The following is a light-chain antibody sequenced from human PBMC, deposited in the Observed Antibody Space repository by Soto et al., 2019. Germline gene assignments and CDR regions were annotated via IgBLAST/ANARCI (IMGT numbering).Light chain of an antibody. V-gene: IGKV1-39*01. CDR3: QQSYSTPPT. CDR2: AAS. J-gene: IGKJ1*01. CDR1: QSISSY. Sequence: DLQMTQSPSSLSASVGDRVTITCRASQSISSYLTWYQQKPGKAPKLLIYAASSLQSGVPSRFSGSGSGTDFTLTISSQQPEDFATYYCQQSYSTPPTFGQGTKVEIK.